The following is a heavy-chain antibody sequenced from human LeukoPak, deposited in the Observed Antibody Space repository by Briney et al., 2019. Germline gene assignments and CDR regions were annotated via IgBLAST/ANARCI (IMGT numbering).Heavy chain of an antibody. V-gene: IGHV1-2*02. CDR2: INPNSGGT. CDR3: ARARGYCRSTSCFPGAY. D-gene: IGHD2-2*01. CDR1: GYTFTGYY. Sequence: ASVKVSCKASGYTFTGYYMHWVRQAPGQGLEWMGWINPNSGGTNYAQKFQGRVTMTRDTSISTAYMELSRLRSDDTAVYYCARARGYCRSTSCFPGAYWGQGTLVTVSS. J-gene: IGHJ4*02.